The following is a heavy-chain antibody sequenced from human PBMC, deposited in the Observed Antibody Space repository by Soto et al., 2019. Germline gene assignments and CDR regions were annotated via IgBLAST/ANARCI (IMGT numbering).Heavy chain of an antibody. Sequence: QLQLQESGSRLLKPSQTLSLTCAVSGGSISSGGFPWSWIRQSPGKGLEWIAYIYDSGTAYYNPSLKSRVTSSVDGSKNQCSLSLSSVTAADTAVYYCARGGGVIIAFDIWGQGTMVTVSA. CDR1: GGSISSGGFP. CDR2: IYDSGTA. CDR3: ARGGGVIIAFDI. V-gene: IGHV4-30-2*06. D-gene: IGHD3-3*01. J-gene: IGHJ3*02.